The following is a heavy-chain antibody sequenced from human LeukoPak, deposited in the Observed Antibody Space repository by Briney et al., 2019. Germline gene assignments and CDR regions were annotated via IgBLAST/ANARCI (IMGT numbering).Heavy chain of an antibody. J-gene: IGHJ4*02. V-gene: IGHV3-30*04. CDR2: IRYDGSNK. CDR3: AREFSGSNYGFPFDY. D-gene: IGHD1-26*01. Sequence: GRSLRLSCAASEFTFSTYAMHWVRQAPGKGLEWVAFIRYDGSNKYYADSVKGRLTISRDNPKNTLYLQMNSLRAEDTAVYYCAREFSGSNYGFPFDYWGQGTLVTVSS. CDR1: EFTFSTYA.